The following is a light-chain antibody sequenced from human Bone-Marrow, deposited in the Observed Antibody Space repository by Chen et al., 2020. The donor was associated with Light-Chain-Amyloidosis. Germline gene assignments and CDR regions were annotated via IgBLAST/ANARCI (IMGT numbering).Light chain of an antibody. Sequence: QSALTQPASVSGSPGQSITISCTGTSSDVGAYNYVSWYQQHPGKAPKLMIYDVKNRPSGVSHRFSGAKSGNTASLTISGLQAEDEADYYCTSFTNNNAPVLFGGGTKVTVL. CDR1: SSDVGAYNY. V-gene: IGLV2-14*01. CDR2: DVK. CDR3: TSFTNNNAPVL. J-gene: IGLJ2*01.